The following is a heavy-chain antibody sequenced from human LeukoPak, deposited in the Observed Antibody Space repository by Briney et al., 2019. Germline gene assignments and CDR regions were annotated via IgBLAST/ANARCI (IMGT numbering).Heavy chain of an antibody. D-gene: IGHD5-18*01. CDR1: GGSISSYY. CDR2: IYYSGST. Sequence: SETLSLTCTVSGGSISSYYWSWIRQPPGKGLERIGYIYYSGSTNYNPSLKSRVTISVDTSKNQFSLKLSSVTAADTAVYYCARHSRYSYGEYYFDYWGQGTLVTVSS. CDR3: ARHSRYSYGEYYFDY. V-gene: IGHV4-59*08. J-gene: IGHJ4*02.